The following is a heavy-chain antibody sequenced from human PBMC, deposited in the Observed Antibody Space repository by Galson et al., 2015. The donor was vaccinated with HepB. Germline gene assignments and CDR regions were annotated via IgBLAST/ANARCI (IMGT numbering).Heavy chain of an antibody. J-gene: IGHJ6*02. CDR1: GFTFTSSA. V-gene: IGHV1-58*01. CDR2: IVVGSGNT. Sequence: SVKVSCKASGFTFTSSAVQWVRQARGQRLEWIGWIVVGSGNTNYAQKFQERVTITRDMSTITAYMELSSLRSEDTAVYYCAADQQEVVTAILGGDYYYYGMDVWGQGTTVTVSS. CDR3: AADQQEVVTAILGGDYYYYGMDV. D-gene: IGHD2-21*02.